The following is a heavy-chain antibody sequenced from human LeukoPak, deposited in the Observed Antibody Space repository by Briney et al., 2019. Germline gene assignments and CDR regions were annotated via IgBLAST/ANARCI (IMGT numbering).Heavy chain of an antibody. J-gene: IGHJ4*02. CDR2: IYHSGST. Sequence: SETLSLTCAVSGGSISSGGYSWSWIRQPPGKGLEWIGYIYHSGSTYYNPSLKSRVTISVDRSKNQFSLKLSSVTAADTAVYYCARGGSYYSASFDYWGQGTLVTVSS. V-gene: IGHV4-30-2*01. CDR3: ARGGSYYSASFDY. CDR1: GGSISSGGYS. D-gene: IGHD1-26*01.